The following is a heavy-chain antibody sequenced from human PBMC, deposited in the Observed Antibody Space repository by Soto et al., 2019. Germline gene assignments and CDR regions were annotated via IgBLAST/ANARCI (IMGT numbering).Heavy chain of an antibody. V-gene: IGHV1-18*04. CDR2: ISAYNGNT. Sequence: XSVKVSCKASVYTFTGYGISWVRQAPGQGLEWMGWISAYNGNTNYAQKLQGRVTMTTDTSTSTAYMELRSLRSDDTAVYYCASGVPKGGSGWYSDYWGQGTLVTVSS. J-gene: IGHJ4*02. D-gene: IGHD6-19*01. CDR1: VYTFTGYG. CDR3: ASGVPKGGSGWYSDY.